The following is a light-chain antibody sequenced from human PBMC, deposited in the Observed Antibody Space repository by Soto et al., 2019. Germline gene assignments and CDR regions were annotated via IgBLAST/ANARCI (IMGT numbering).Light chain of an antibody. CDR2: GAS. J-gene: IGKJ3*01. CDR1: QNIVNN. V-gene: IGKV3-15*01. CDR3: QQYYDWPLT. Sequence: EIVMTQSPATLSVSPGERATLSCSASQNIVNNLAWYQQRPGQGPWLLIYGASTRAIGVPARFSGSGSGTEFTLTISSLQSEDFALYYRQQYYDWPLTFGPGTKLDIK.